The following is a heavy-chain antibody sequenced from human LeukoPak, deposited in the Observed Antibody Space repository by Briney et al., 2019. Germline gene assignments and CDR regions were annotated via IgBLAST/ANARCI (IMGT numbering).Heavy chain of an antibody. Sequence: PGRSLRLSCAASGFTFSSYAMHWVRQAPGKGLEWVAVISYDGSNKYYADSVKGRFTISRDNSKNTLYLQMNSLRAGDTAVYYCARDHSGWPVDYWGQGTLVTVSS. V-gene: IGHV3-30-3*01. CDR3: ARDHSGWPVDY. CDR2: ISYDGSNK. CDR1: GFTFSSYA. J-gene: IGHJ4*02. D-gene: IGHD6-19*01.